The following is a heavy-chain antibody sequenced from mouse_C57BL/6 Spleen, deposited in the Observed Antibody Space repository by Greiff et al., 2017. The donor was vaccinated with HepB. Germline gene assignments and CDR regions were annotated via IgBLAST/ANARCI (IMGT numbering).Heavy chain of an antibody. CDR1: GFNIKNTY. V-gene: IGHV14-3*01. D-gene: IGHD2-5*01. CDR3: ALSYYSNYVKMDY. J-gene: IGHJ4*01. Sequence: EVQLQESVAELVRPGASVKLSCTASGFNIKNTYMHWVKQRPEQGLEWIGRIDPANGNTKYAPKFQGKATITADTSSNTAYLQLSSLTSEDTAIYYCALSYYSNYVKMDYWGQGTSVTVSS. CDR2: IDPANGNT.